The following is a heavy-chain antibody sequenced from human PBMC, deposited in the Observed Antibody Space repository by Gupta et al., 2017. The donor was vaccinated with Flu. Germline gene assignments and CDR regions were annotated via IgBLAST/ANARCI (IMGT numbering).Heavy chain of an antibody. CDR3: AIGDEGVTMIVVSCFDP. D-gene: IGHD3-22*01. Sequence: EVQLLESWGGLVQPRGSLSTSCVVPGLPVSAQLLHSLRHTPGKGLEWVAGISGDGESTYYGQSGRGRFTISRDNSKNTVYLKMDSLRADDTAFYYCAIGDEGVTMIVVSCFDPWGQGTQVTVSS. CDR2: ISGDGEST. V-gene: IGHV3-23*01. CDR1: GLPVSAQL. J-gene: IGHJ5*02.